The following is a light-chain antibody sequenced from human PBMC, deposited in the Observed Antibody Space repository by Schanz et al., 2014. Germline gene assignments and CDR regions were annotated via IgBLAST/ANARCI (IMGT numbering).Light chain of an antibody. Sequence: EIVMTQSPATLSVSPGERATLSCRASQSVTNNLAWYQQKPGQAPRLLINGASTRATGISDRFIGSGSGTDFTLTITRLEPEDFAVFYCQQFIDVPWTFGQGTKVEVK. CDR3: QQFIDVPWT. V-gene: IGKV3D-15*01. CDR2: GAS. CDR1: QSVTNN. J-gene: IGKJ1*01.